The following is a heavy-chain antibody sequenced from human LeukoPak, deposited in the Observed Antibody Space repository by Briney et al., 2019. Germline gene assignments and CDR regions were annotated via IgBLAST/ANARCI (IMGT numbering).Heavy chain of an antibody. J-gene: IGHJ4*02. D-gene: IGHD5-12*01. CDR3: ATRGYFRPSGYEWEFDY. CDR1: GYTLTELS. V-gene: IGHV1-24*01. Sequence: GASVKVSCKVSGYTLTELSMHWVRQAPGKGLEWMGGFDPEDGETIYAQKFQGRVTMTEDTSTDTAYMELSSLRSEDTDVYYCATRGYFRPSGYEWEFDYCRQGTLVTVSS. CDR2: FDPEDGET.